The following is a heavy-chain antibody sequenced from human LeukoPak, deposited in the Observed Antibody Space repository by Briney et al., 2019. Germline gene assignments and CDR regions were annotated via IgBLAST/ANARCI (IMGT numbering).Heavy chain of an antibody. Sequence: VKVSCKASGGTFSSYAISWVRQAPGQGLEWMGGIIPIFGTANYAQKFQGRVTSPADESTSTADMELSSLRSENTAVYNCARGEQWLDGRTYYFDYWGQGTLVTVSS. CDR1: GGTFSSYA. CDR3: ARGEQWLDGRTYYFDY. D-gene: IGHD6-19*01. V-gene: IGHV1-69*01. CDR2: IIPIFGTA. J-gene: IGHJ4*02.